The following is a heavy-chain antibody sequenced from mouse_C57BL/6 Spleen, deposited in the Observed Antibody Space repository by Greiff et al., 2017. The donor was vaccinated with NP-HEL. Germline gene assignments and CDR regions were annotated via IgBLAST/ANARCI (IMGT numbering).Heavy chain of an antibody. CDR3: ARDNGGAWFAY. Sequence: EVQRVESGGGLVKPGGSLKLSCAASGFTFSSYAMSWVRQTPEKRLEWVATISDGGSYTYSPDNVKGRFTISRDNAKNNLYLQMSHLKSEDTAMYYCARDNGGAWFAYWGQGTLVTVSA. V-gene: IGHV5-4*01. CDR1: GFTFSSYA. J-gene: IGHJ3*01. CDR2: ISDGGSYT.